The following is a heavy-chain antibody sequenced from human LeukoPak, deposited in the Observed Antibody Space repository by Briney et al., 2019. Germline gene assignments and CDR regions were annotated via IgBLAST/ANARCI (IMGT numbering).Heavy chain of an antibody. CDR1: GFTFSNAW. CDR2: IKSKTDGGTT. V-gene: IGHV3-15*01. Sequence: GGSLRLSCAASGFTFSNAWMSWVRQTPGKGLEWVGRIKSKTDGGTTDYAAPVKGRFTISRDDSKNTLYLQMNSLKTEDTAVYYCTTDPEGGENIVVVPAAMSVYGMNVWGKGTTVTVSS. J-gene: IGHJ6*04. CDR3: TTDPEGGENIVVVPAAMSVYGMNV. D-gene: IGHD2-2*01.